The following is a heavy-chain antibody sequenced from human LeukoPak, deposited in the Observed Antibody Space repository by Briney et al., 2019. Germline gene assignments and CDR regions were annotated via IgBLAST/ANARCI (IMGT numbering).Heavy chain of an antibody. Sequence: KGLEWVANIKKDGSEKNYVDSVKGRFTISRDNAKNSLYLQVNSLRAEDTAVYYCARGGSWGSFDYWGQGTLVTVSS. CDR3: ARGGSWGSFDY. J-gene: IGHJ4*02. CDR2: IKKDGSEK. V-gene: IGHV3-7*01. D-gene: IGHD1-26*01.